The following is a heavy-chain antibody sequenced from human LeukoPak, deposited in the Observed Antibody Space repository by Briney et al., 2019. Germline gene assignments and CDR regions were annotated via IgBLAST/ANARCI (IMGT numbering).Heavy chain of an antibody. CDR1: GFTFSSYA. V-gene: IGHV3-23*01. J-gene: IGHJ4*02. CDR2: ISVSGGST. CDR3: AKASGTTGMPDYFDY. Sequence: GGSLRLSSAAPGFTFSSYAMSWVPPAPGKGLEWVSAISVSGGSTYYADSVKGRFTISRDNSKNTLYLQMNSLRAEDTAVYYCAKASGTTGMPDYFDYWGQGTLVTVSS. D-gene: IGHD1-1*01.